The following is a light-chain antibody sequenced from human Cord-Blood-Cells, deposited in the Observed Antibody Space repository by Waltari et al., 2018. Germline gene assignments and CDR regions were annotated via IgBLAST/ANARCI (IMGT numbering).Light chain of an antibody. CDR2: EGS. Sequence: QSALTQPASVSGSPRQSITISRPGTSSDVGSYNLVSWYQQHPGKAPKLMIYEGSKRPSGVSNRFSGSKSGNTASLTISGLQAEDEADYYCCSYAGSSTYVFGTGTKVTVL. V-gene: IGLV2-23*01. CDR3: CSYAGSSTYV. J-gene: IGLJ1*01. CDR1: SSDVGSYNL.